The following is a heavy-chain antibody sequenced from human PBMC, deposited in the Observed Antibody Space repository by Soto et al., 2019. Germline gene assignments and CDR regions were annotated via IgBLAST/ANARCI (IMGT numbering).Heavy chain of an antibody. J-gene: IGHJ6*03. CDR2: ISSSSSYI. D-gene: IGHD2-2*01. CDR1: GFTFSSYS. Sequence: GGSLRLSCAASGFTFSSYSMNWVRQAPGKGLEWVSSISSSSSYIYYADSVKGRFTISRDNAKNSLYLQMNSLRAEDTAVYYCASVGRYCSSTSCYDYYYYYMDVWGKGTTVTVSS. V-gene: IGHV3-21*01. CDR3: ASVGRYCSSTSCYDYYYYYMDV.